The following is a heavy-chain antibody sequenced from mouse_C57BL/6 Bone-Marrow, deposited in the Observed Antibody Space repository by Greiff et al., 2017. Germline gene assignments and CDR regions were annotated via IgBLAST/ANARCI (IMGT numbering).Heavy chain of an antibody. J-gene: IGHJ3*01. D-gene: IGHD1-1*01. CDR2: INPYNGDT. CDR1: GYSFTGYF. V-gene: IGHV1-20*01. CDR3: VRGYGSTPFAY. Sequence: VQLKQSGPELVKPGDSVKISCKASGYSFTGYFMNWVMQSHGKSLEWIGRINPYNGDTFYNQKFKGKATLTVDKSSSTAHMELRSLTSEDSAVYYCVRGYGSTPFAYWGQGTLVTVSA.